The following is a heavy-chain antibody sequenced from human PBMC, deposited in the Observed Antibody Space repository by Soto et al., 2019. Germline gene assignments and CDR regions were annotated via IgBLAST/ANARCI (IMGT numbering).Heavy chain of an antibody. CDR3: ARAPMAGSAPFDY. V-gene: IGHV3-7*04. CDR2: IKQDGSEK. Sequence: EVQLVESGGGLVQPGGSLRLSCAASGFTFSSYWMSWVRQAPGKGLEWVANIKQDGSEKYYVDSVKGRFTISRDNAKNSLYLQMNGLRAEDTAVYYCARAPMAGSAPFDYWGQGTLVTVSS. CDR1: GFTFSSYW. J-gene: IGHJ4*02. D-gene: IGHD6-19*01.